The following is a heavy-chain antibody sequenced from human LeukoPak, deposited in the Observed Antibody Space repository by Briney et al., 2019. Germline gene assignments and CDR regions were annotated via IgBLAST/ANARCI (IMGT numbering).Heavy chain of an antibody. CDR2: INSDESIT. CDR1: GFTFSSSW. J-gene: IGHJ4*02. CDR3: ARASRGWFFLDY. V-gene: IGHV3-74*01. D-gene: IGHD6-19*01. Sequence: GGSLRLSCAASGFTFSSSWMYWVRQAPGKGLVWVSRINSDESITTYADSVKGRFTISRDNAKNSLYLQVNSLRAEDTAVYYCARASRGWFFLDYWGQGTLVTVSS.